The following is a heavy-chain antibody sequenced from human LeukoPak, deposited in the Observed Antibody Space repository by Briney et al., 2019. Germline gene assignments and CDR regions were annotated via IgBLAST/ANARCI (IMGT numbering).Heavy chain of an antibody. CDR3: ASAASRSYYYFDY. V-gene: IGHV3-21*01. CDR2: ISRNSGYI. J-gene: IGHJ4*02. D-gene: IGHD2-21*01. CDR1: GFTFSDYS. Sequence: KPGGSLRLSCAASGFTFSDYSMNWVRQAPGKWLEWVSSISRNSGYIYDADSVKGRFTISRDNAKNSLYLQMNSLRAEDTAVYYCASAASRSYYYFDYWGQGALVTVSS.